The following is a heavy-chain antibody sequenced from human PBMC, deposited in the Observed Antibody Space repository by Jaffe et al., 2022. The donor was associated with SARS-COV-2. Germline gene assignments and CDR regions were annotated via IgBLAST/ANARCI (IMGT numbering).Heavy chain of an antibody. CDR2: IYPGDSDT. CDR3: ARHWHCSSTSCYSNWFDP. D-gene: IGHD2-2*01. Sequence: EVQLVQSGAEVKKPGESLKISCKGSGYSFTSYWIGWVRQMPGKGLEWMGIIYPGDSDTRYSPSFQGQVTISADKSISTAYLQWSSLKASDTAMYYCARHWHCSSTSCYSNWFDPWGQGTLVTVSS. J-gene: IGHJ5*02. V-gene: IGHV5-51*01. CDR1: GYSFTSYW.